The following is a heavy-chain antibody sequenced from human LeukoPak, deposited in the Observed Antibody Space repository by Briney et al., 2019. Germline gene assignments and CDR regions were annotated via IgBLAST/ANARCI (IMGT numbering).Heavy chain of an antibody. J-gene: IGHJ4*02. Sequence: GGSLRLSCAASGFTFSSYGMHWVRQAPGKGLEWVAVIWYDGSNKYYADSVKGRFTISRDNSKNTLYLQMNSLRAEDTAVYYCAKDPRGPERGYWGQGTLVTVSS. CDR1: GFTFSSYG. CDR2: IWYDGSNK. CDR3: AKDPRGPERGY. V-gene: IGHV3-33*06. D-gene: IGHD1-1*01.